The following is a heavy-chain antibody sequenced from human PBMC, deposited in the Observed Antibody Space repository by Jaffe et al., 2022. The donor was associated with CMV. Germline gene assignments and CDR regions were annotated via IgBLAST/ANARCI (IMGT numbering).Heavy chain of an antibody. D-gene: IGHD3-3*01. CDR1: GFTFSSYW. CDR2: IKQDGSEK. V-gene: IGHV3-7*03. CDR3: ARGVRGVVMLYYYYYYMDV. Sequence: EVQLVESGGGLVQPGGSLRLSCAASGFTFSSYWMSWVRQAPGKGLEWVANIKQDGSEKYYVDSVKGRFTISRDNAKNSLYLQMNSLRAEDTAVYYCARGVRGVVMLYYYYYYMDVWGKGTTVTVSS. J-gene: IGHJ6*03.